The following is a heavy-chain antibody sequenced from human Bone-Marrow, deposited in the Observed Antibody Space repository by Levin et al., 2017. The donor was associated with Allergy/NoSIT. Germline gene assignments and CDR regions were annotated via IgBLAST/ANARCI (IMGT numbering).Heavy chain of an antibody. Sequence: SQTLSLPCAVSGYSISSGYYWGWIRQPPGKGLEWIGSIYHSGSTYYNPSLKSRVTISVDTSKNQFSLKLSSVTAADTAVYYCARGAVEMATINAYYFDYWGQGTLVTVSS. J-gene: IGHJ4*02. CDR1: GYSISSGYY. D-gene: IGHD5-24*01. V-gene: IGHV4-38-2*01. CDR2: IYHSGST. CDR3: ARGAVEMATINAYYFDY.